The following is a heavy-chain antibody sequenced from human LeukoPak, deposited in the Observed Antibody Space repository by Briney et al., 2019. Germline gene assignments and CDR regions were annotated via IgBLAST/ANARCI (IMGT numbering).Heavy chain of an antibody. CDR2: INPNSGGT. D-gene: IGHD6-13*01. J-gene: IGHJ3*02. Sequence: GASVKVSCKASGYTFTGYYMHWVRQAPGQGLEWMGWINPNSGGTKYAQKFQGRVTMTRDTSISTAYMELSRLRSDDTAVYYCASHLLSLQQLVMGDAFDIWGQGTMV. CDR1: GYTFTGYY. CDR3: ASHLLSLQQLVMGDAFDI. V-gene: IGHV1-2*02.